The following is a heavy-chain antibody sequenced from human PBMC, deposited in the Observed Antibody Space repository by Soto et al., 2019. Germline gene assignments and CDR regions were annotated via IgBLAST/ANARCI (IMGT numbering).Heavy chain of an antibody. CDR2: IIPIFGTA. CDR1: GGTFSSYA. V-gene: IGHV1-69*01. J-gene: IGHJ4*02. D-gene: IGHD3-10*01. Sequence: QVQLVQSGAEVKKPGSSVKVSCKASGGTFSSYAISWVRQAPGQGLEWMGGIIPIFGTANYAQKFQGRVTITADESTSTAYMELSSLSSEDTAVYYCARQITMVRGVIVRAVYYFDYWGQGTLVTVSS. CDR3: ARQITMVRGVIVRAVYYFDY.